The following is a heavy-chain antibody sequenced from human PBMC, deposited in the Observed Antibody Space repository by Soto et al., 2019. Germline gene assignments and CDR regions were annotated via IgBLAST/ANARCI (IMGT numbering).Heavy chain of an antibody. CDR1: GGSISSYY. CDR2: IYYSGST. Sequence: QVQLQESGPGLVKPSETLSLTCTVSGGSISSYYWSWIRQPPGKGLEWIGYIYYSGSTNYNPSLKSRVNISVDTSKNRFSLKLSSVTAADTAVYYCARLHYGDYGYAFDIWGQGTMVTVSS. V-gene: IGHV4-59*08. CDR3: ARLHYGDYGYAFDI. D-gene: IGHD4-17*01. J-gene: IGHJ3*02.